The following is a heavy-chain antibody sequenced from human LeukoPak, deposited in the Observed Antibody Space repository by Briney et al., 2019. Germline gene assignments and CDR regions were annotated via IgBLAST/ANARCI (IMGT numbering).Heavy chain of an antibody. CDR3: ARPYYYSSGSLPY. Sequence: PGGSLRLSCAASGFTFSSYEMNWVRQAPGKGLEWVANINKDGSEKNYVDSVKGRFTISRDNAKNSLYLQMNSLRAEDTAIYFCARPYYYSSGSLPYWGQGTLVTVAS. V-gene: IGHV3-7*01. CDR1: GFTFSSYE. CDR2: INKDGSEK. D-gene: IGHD3-10*01. J-gene: IGHJ4*02.